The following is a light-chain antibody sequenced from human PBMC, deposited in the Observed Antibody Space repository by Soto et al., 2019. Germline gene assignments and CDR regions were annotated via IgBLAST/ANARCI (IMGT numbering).Light chain of an antibody. V-gene: IGKV3-20*01. Sequence: EIVLTQSPGTLSLSPGERATLSCRASQSVSSSYLAWYQHKPGQAPRLLIYGASSRATGIPDMFSGSGSGTDFTLNIRRLWPGDFAVYYCQQYGGAPHTFGQGAKLEIK. J-gene: IGKJ2*01. CDR3: QQYGGAPHT. CDR1: QSVSSSY. CDR2: GAS.